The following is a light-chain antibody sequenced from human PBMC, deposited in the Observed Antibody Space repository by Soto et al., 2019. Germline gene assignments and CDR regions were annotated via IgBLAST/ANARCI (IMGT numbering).Light chain of an antibody. CDR3: QQYDNLPLT. CDR2: DAS. V-gene: IGKV1-33*01. CDR1: QDIANY. Sequence: DIQMTQSPSSLSASVGDRVTITCQASQDIANYLNWDQQKAGRAPKFLIYDASNLETGVPSRFSGSGSGTDFTLTISSLQPEDIATYYCQQYDNLPLTFGGGTKVDI. J-gene: IGKJ4*01.